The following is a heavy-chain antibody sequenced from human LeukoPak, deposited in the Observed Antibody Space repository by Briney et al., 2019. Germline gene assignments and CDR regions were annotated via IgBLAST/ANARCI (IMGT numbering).Heavy chain of an antibody. V-gene: IGHV4-39*02. D-gene: IGHD6-19*01. CDR2: IHYSGDT. CDR3: AREGSYSSGCPED. CDR1: GGSTSSGSYY. J-gene: IGHJ4*02. Sequence: PSETLSLTCTVSGGSTSSGSYYWGWIRQPPGKGLEWIGGIHYSGDTYYNPSLKSRVTISVDTSKNQFSLKLSSVTAADTAAYYCAREGSYSSGCPEDWGQGTLVTVSS.